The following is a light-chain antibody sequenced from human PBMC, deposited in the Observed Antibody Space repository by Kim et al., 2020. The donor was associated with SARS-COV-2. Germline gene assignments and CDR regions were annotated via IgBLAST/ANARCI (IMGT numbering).Light chain of an antibody. V-gene: IGKV1-39*01. Sequence: DIQMTQSPSSLSASVGDRVTITCRASQGIGSNLNWYQQKPGRAPKLLIYAASNLQGGVPSRFSGSGSATDFTLTISCLQPEDFATYHCQQSYSTPTWSFGQGTKVDIK. CDR1: QGIGSN. J-gene: IGKJ1*01. CDR3: QQSYSTPTWS. CDR2: AAS.